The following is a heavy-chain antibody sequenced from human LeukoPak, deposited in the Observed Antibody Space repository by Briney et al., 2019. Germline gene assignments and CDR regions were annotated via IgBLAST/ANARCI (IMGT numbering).Heavy chain of an antibody. CDR3: ARDSVGATFSFDY. Sequence: PGRSLRLSCAASGFTFSNYGMHWVRQAPGKGLEWVAVISFDGSNKYYADSVRGRFTISRDNSKNTLYLQMNSLRAEDTAVYYCARDSVGATFSFDYWGQGTLVTVSS. D-gene: IGHD1-26*01. V-gene: IGHV3-30*03. CDR1: GFTFSNYG. J-gene: IGHJ4*02. CDR2: ISFDGSNK.